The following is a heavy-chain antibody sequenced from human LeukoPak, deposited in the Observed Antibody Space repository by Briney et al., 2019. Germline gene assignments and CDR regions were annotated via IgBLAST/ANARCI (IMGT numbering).Heavy chain of an antibody. CDR1: GFTFSSYE. V-gene: IGHV3-48*03. D-gene: IGHD6-25*01. Sequence: SGGSLRLSCAASGFTFSSYEMNWVRQAPGKGLEWVSYISSSGSTIYYADSVKGRFTISRDNAKNSLYLQMNSLRAEDTAVYYCARSPANFIDFWGQGTLVSVSS. CDR3: ARSPANFIDF. J-gene: IGHJ4*02. CDR2: ISSSGSTI.